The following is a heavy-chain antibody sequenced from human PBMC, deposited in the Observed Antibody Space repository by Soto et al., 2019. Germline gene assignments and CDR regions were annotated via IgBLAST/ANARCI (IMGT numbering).Heavy chain of an antibody. D-gene: IGHD5-12*01. Sequence: QVQLVQSGAEVKKPGSSVKVSCKTSGDIFSGYSISWVRQAPGQGLEWMGGIIPIFGTTNSAQKFHGRVTITADKSTSTVYMDLYSLKSEDTAMYYCARDLGSGYDPGDYWGQGTLVTVSS. V-gene: IGHV1-69*14. CDR2: IIPIFGTT. CDR1: GDIFSGYS. CDR3: ARDLGSGYDPGDY. J-gene: IGHJ4*02.